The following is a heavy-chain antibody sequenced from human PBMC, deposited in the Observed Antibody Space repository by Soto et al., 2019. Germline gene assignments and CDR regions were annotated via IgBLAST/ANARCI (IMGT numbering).Heavy chain of an antibody. CDR3: AKDRGYCSSTSCYLFDY. D-gene: IGHD2-2*01. Sequence: GGSLRLSCAASGFTFYSYVMSWVRQAPGKGLEWVSTISASGGSTYYADSVKGRFTISRDNSKNTLYLQLNSLRAEDTAVYLCAKDRGYCSSTSCYLFDYWGQGTLVTVSS. V-gene: IGHV3-23*01. CDR1: GFTFYSYV. J-gene: IGHJ4*02. CDR2: ISASGGST.